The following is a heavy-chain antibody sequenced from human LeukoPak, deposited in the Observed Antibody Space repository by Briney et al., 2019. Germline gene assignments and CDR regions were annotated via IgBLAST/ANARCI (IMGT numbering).Heavy chain of an antibody. V-gene: IGHV3-33*06. D-gene: IGHD6-19*01. CDR1: GFTLSIYG. CDR3: AKDDEVEAVSGSFDY. J-gene: IGHJ4*02. CDR2: IWYDGSNK. Sequence: PGGSLRLSCAASGFTLSIYGMHWVRQAPGKGLEWVAVIWYDGSNKYYADSVKGRFTISRDNSKNTLYLQMNSLRAEDTAVYYCAKDDEVEAVSGSFDYWGQGTLVTVSS.